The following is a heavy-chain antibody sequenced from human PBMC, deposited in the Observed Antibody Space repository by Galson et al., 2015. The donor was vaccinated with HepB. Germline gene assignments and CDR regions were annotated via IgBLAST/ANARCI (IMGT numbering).Heavy chain of an antibody. CDR1: GFTFSSYS. J-gene: IGHJ5*02. CDR3: VRTHHHDNGFDP. V-gene: IGHV3-48*01. Sequence: SLRLSCAASGFTFSSYSMNWVRQAPGKGLEWVSSISSSGSTKYYADSVKGRFTISRDNAKNTLYLQMNSLRAEDTAVYYCVRTHHHDNGFDPWGQGTLVTVSS. CDR2: ISSSGSTK.